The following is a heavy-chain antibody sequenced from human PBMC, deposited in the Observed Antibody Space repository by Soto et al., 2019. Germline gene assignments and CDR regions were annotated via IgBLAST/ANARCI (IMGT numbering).Heavy chain of an antibody. CDR1: GYSFTSYW. J-gene: IGHJ4*02. V-gene: IGHV5-10-1*01. Sequence: EVQLVQSGAEVKKPGESLRISCKGSGYSFTSYWISWVRQMPGKGLEWMGRIDPSDSYTNYSPSFQGHVTISADKSISTADLQWSSLKASDTAMYYCARRQAAAGDNDLTFDYWGQGTLVTVSS. CDR2: IDPSDSYT. D-gene: IGHD6-13*01. CDR3: ARRQAAAGDNDLTFDY.